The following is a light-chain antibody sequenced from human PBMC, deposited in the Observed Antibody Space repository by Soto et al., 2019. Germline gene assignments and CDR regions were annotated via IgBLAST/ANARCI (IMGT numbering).Light chain of an antibody. CDR2: GAS. V-gene: IGKV3-20*01. CDR1: QSVTSSY. J-gene: IGKJ2*01. CDR3: QQYGSSSYT. Sequence: EIVLTQSPGTLSLSLGERATLSCRASQSVTSSYLAWYQQKPGQAPRLLIYGASSRATGITDRFSGSGSGTDFTLTISRLEPEDIAVYYCQQYGSSSYTFGQGTKLEIK.